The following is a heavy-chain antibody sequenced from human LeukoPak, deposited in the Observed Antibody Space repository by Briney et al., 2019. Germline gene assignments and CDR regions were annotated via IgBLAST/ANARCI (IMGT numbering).Heavy chain of an antibody. CDR3: AKGIVVVVAATDAFDI. CDR1: GYTFSSYA. J-gene: IGHJ3*02. CDR2: ISGSGGST. D-gene: IGHD2-15*01. V-gene: IGHV3-23*01. Sequence: GGSLRLSCAASGYTFSSYAMSWVRQAPGKGLEWVSAISGSGGSTYYADSVKGRFTISRDNSKNTLYLQMNSLRAEDTAVYYCAKGIVVVVAATDAFDIWGQGTMVTVSS.